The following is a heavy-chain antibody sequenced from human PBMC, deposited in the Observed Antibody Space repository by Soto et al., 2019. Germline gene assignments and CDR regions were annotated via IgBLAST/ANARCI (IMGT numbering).Heavy chain of an antibody. CDR1: GFTFSSYG. Sequence: QVQLVESGGGVVQPGRSLRLSCAASGFTFSSYGMHWVRQAPGKGLEWVAVISYDGSNKYYAASVKGRFTISRDNSKNTLYLQMNSLRAEDTAVYYCAKDSTYYYDSSGYYYVGDYWGQGTLVTVSS. CDR2: ISYDGSNK. V-gene: IGHV3-30*18. D-gene: IGHD3-22*01. CDR3: AKDSTYYYDSSGYYYVGDY. J-gene: IGHJ4*02.